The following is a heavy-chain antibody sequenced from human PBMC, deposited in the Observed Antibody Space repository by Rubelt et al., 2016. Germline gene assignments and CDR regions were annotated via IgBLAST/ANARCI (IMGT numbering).Heavy chain of an antibody. V-gene: IGHV7-4-1*01. CDR3: ARHEWNYAADS. CDR2: INTNSGNP. J-gene: IGHJ4*02. CDR1: GYTFTRYA. D-gene: IGHD1-7*01. Sequence: QIHLVQSGAEVKKPGASVKISCKASGYTFTRYAMNWMRQAPGQGLEWMGWINTNSGNPTYAQGFIGRFVFSLETAAMTAYPKIGSLKGVYTAVCYWARHEWNYAADSWGQGTLVTVSS.